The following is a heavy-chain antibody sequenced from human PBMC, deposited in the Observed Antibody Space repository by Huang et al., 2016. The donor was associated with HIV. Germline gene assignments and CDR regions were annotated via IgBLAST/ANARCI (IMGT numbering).Heavy chain of an antibody. V-gene: IGHV7-4-1*02. J-gene: IGHJ4*02. CDR1: GYTFTDYP. Sequence: QVQLVQSGSELKKPGASVKVSCKVSGYTFTDYPISGVRQAPGQVLEWMGWTNPNTGNPTYAQGFRGRFVFSLDTSVSTAYLQISSLKAEDTAVYFCARDSGYYRYFDYWGQGTLVTVSS. D-gene: IGHD3-22*01. CDR2: TNPNTGNP. CDR3: ARDSGYYRYFDY.